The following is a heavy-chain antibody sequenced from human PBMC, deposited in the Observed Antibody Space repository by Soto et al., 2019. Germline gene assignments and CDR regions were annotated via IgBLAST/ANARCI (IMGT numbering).Heavy chain of an antibody. J-gene: IGHJ6*02. V-gene: IGHV3-48*02. CDR1: GFTFSSYS. Sequence: GGSRRLSCAAPGFTFSSYSMNWVRQAPGKGLEWVSYISSSSSTIYYADSVKGRFTISRDNAKNSLYLQMNSLRDEDTAVYYCARVGYCSGGSCYSVDRLDYYYGMDVWGQGTTVTVSS. D-gene: IGHD2-15*01. CDR2: ISSSSSTI. CDR3: ARVGYCSGGSCYSVDRLDYYYGMDV.